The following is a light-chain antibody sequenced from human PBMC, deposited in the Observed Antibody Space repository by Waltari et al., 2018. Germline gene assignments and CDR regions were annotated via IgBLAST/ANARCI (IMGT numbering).Light chain of an antibody. CDR3: ATWDDRLTGVL. CDR1: SPNIGRNV. Sequence: QSVLTQPPSASGTPGQRVTISCSGGSPNIGRNVVHWYQRLPGTAPRLLIYSNNQRPSGVPDRFSGSKSGTSASLAISGLQPDDEADYYCATWDDRLTGVLFGGGTKVTVL. J-gene: IGLJ3*02. V-gene: IGLV1-44*01. CDR2: SNN.